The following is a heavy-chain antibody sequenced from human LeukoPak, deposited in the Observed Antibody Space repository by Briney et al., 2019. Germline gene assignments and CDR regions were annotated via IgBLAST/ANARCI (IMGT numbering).Heavy chain of an antibody. CDR3: AREWFGELLDGY. D-gene: IGHD3-10*01. J-gene: IGHJ4*02. Sequence: QPGGSLRLSCAASGFTFSSYEMNWVRQAPGKGLEWVSYISSSGSTIFYADSVRGRFTISRDNAKNSLYLQMNSLRAEDTAVYYCAREWFGELLDGYWGQGTLVTVSS. V-gene: IGHV3-48*03. CDR1: GFTFSSYE. CDR2: ISSSGSTI.